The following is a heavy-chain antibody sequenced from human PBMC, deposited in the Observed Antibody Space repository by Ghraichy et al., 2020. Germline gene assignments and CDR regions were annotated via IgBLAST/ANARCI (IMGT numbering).Heavy chain of an antibody. CDR3: ARGGRAVPGRWIDP. CDR1: GGSFSDYY. V-gene: IGHV4-34*01. Sequence: SETLSITCAVYGGSFSDYYWSWIRQPPGKGLEWIGEINHSGSTNYNPSLKSRVTISVDTSKNQFSLKLSSVTAADTAVYYCARGGRAVPGRWIDPWGQGTLVTVSS. D-gene: IGHD1-14*01. CDR2: INHSGST. J-gene: IGHJ5*02.